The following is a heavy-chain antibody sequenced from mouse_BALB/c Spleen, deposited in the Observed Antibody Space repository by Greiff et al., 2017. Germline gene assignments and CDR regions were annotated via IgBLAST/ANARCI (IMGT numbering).Heavy chain of an antibody. V-gene: IGHV3-1*02. D-gene: IGHD6-1*01. J-gene: IGHJ3*01. CDR3: AREGATFAY. Sequence: DVKLVESGPDLVKPSQSLSLTCTVTGYSITSGYSWPWIRQFPGNKLEWMGYIHYSGSTNYNPSLKSRISITRDTSKNQFFLQLNSVTTEDTATYYCAREGATFAYWGQGTLVTVSA. CDR2: IHYSGST. CDR1: GYSITSGYS.